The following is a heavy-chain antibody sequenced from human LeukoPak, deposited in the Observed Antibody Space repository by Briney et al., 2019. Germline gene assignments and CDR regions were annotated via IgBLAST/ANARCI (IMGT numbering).Heavy chain of an antibody. D-gene: IGHD3-10*01. CDR3: AREGYDYGSGSYYPYWDYYDGMDV. J-gene: IGHJ6*02. CDR1: GYTFTSYD. CDR2: MNPNSGNT. Sequence: ASVTVSCKASGYTFTSYDINWVRQAAGQGLEWMGWMNPNSGNTGYAQKFQGRVTMTRNTSISTAYMELSRLRSEDTAVYYCAREGYDYGSGSYYPYWDYYDGMDVWGQGTTVTVSS. V-gene: IGHV1-8*01.